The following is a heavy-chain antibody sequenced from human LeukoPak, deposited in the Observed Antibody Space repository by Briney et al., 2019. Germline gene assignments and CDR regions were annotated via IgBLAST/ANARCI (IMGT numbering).Heavy chain of an antibody. V-gene: IGHV1-18*01. D-gene: IGHD6-19*01. CDR1: GYTFTSYG. CDR2: SSTHNDNT. J-gene: IGHJ5*02. Sequence: ASVKVSCKASGYTFTSYGISWVRQAPGQGLEWVGWSSTHNDNTNYAQKLQGRVTMTTDTSTSTAYMELRSLRSDDTAVYYCAREVAVAGTVWFDPWGQGTLVTVSS. CDR3: AREVAVAGTVWFDP.